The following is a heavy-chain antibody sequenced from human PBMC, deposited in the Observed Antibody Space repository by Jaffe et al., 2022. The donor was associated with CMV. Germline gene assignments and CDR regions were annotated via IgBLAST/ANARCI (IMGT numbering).Heavy chain of an antibody. Sequence: QVQLQESGPGLVKPSETLSLTCTVSGGSISSYYWSWIRQPPGKGLEWIGYIYYSGSTNYNPSLKSRVTISVDTSKNQFSLKLSSVTAADTAVYYCARGDAGYSSGWFLNWFDPWGQGTLVTVSS. CDR2: IYYSGST. CDR3: ARGDAGYSSGWFLNWFDP. J-gene: IGHJ5*02. V-gene: IGHV4-59*01. CDR1: GGSISSYY. D-gene: IGHD6-19*01.